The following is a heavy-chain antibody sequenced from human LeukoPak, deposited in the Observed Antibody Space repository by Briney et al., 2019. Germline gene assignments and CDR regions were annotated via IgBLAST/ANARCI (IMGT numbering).Heavy chain of an antibody. V-gene: IGHV4-4*07. CDR3: ARGERNDSSGYYPGVPDY. D-gene: IGHD3-22*01. CDR2: IYTSGST. CDR1: GGSISSYY. Sequence: SETLSLTCTVSGGSISSYYWSWIRQPAGKGLEWIGRIYTSGSTNYNPSLKSRVTISVDKSKNQFSLKLSSVTAADTAVYYCARGERNDSSGYYPGVPDYWGKGTLVTVSS. J-gene: IGHJ4*02.